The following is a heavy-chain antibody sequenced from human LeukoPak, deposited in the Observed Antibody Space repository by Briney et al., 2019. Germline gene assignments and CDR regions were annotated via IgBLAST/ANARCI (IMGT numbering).Heavy chain of an antibody. CDR3: ARVGRGCSSIRCYWEDWFDP. CDR2: ISGYNANA. CDR1: GYSFTNYG. D-gene: IGHD2-2*01. V-gene: IGHV1-18*01. Sequence: ASVKVSCKASGYSFTNYGITWIREAPGQGPEWLGWISGYNANAHYAQNVQGRVTLTTDTSTNTAYMELRGLTSDDTAMYYCARVGRGCSSIRCYWEDWFDPWGQGTRVIVSS. J-gene: IGHJ5*02.